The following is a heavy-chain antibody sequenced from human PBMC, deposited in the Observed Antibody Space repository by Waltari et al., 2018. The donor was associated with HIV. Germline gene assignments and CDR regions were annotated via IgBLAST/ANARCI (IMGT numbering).Heavy chain of an antibody. D-gene: IGHD1-26*01. J-gene: IGHJ4*02. V-gene: IGHV4-39*01. CDR1: GGSIRSSSYF. Sequence: QLQLQESGPGLVKPSETLSLTCSVSGGSIRSSSYFWGWIRQPPGKGLEWIGNLYYSGTTYYSPALRSRVTISIDTPKNQFSLKLSSVTAADTAVYYCAGAGAYYYFDYWGQGSLVTVSS. CDR3: AGAGAYYYFDY. CDR2: LYYSGTT.